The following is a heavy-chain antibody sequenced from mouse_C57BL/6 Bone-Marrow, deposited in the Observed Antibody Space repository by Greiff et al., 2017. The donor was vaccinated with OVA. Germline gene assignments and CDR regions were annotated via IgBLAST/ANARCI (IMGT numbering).Heavy chain of an antibody. V-gene: IGHV1-19*01. CDR1: GYTFTDYY. Sequence: EVQLQESGPVLVKPGASVKMSCKASGYTFTDYYMNWVKQSHGKSLEWIGVINPYNGGTSYNQKFKGKATLTVDKSSSTAYMELNSLTSEDSAVYDCARERYGNSAQLGGGQGTLVTVSA. J-gene: IGHJ3*01. CDR3: ARERYGNSAQLG. CDR2: INPYNGGT. D-gene: IGHD2-10*02.